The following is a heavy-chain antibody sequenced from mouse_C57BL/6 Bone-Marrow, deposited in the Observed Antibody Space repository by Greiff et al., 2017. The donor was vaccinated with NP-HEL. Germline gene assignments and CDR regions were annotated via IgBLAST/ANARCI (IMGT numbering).Heavy chain of an antibody. J-gene: IGHJ4*01. V-gene: IGHV1-69*01. CDR1: GYTFTSYW. Sequence: VQLQQPGAELVMPGASVKLSCKASGYTFTSYWMHWVKQRPGQGLEWIGEIDPSDSYTNSNQKFKGKSTLTVDKSSSTAYMQLSSLTSEDSAVYYCARGPHYGSSYNAMDYWGQGTSVTVSS. D-gene: IGHD1-1*01. CDR3: ARGPHYGSSYNAMDY. CDR2: IDPSDSYT.